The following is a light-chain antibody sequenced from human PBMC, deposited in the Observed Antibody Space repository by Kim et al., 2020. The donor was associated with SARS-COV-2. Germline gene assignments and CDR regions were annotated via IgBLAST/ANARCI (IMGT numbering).Light chain of an antibody. CDR3: SSYTSSSTPYV. Sequence: QSITISCTGTSSDVGGYNYVSWYQQHPGKAPKLMIYDVSNRPSGVSNRFSGSKSGNTASLTISGLQAEDEADYYCSSYTSSSTPYVFGTGTKVTVL. CDR1: SSDVGGYNY. CDR2: DVS. J-gene: IGLJ1*01. V-gene: IGLV2-14*03.